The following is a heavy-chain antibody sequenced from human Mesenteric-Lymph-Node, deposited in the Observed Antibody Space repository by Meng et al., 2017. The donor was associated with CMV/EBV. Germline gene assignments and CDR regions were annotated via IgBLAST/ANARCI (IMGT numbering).Heavy chain of an antibody. CDR3: ARHQRWLKSEGGFNY. D-gene: IGHD4-23*01. CDR2: INHSGST. CDR1: GGSFSGYY. J-gene: IGHJ4*02. V-gene: IGHV4-34*01. Sequence: QGQLQTWGAGLLTPSETLSLTCAVYGGSFSGYYWSWIRQPPGKGLEWIGEINHSGSTNYNPSLKSRVTISVDTSKNQFSLKLSSVTAADTAVYYCARHQRWLKSEGGFNYWGQGTLVTVSS.